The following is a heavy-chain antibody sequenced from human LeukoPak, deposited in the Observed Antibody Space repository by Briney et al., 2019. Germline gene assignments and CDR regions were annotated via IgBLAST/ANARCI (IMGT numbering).Heavy chain of an antibody. V-gene: IGHV3-21*01. D-gene: IGHD1-1*01. J-gene: IGHJ4*02. CDR2: ISSSSSYI. CDR3: ALAGTTWAFDY. Sequence: VGSLTLSCAASGFTFSSYSMNWVRQAPGKGLEWVSSISSSSSYIYYADSVKGRFTISRDNAKNSLYLQMNSLRAEDTAVYYCALAGTTWAFDYWGQGTLVTVSS. CDR1: GFTFSSYS.